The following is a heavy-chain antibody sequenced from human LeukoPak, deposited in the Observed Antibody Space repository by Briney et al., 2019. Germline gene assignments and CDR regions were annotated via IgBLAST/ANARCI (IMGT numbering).Heavy chain of an antibody. CDR1: GLTFSSYA. Sequence: GGSLRLSCAASGLTFSSYAMHWVRQAPGKWLEWVAVISYDGSNKYYADSVKGRFTISRDNSKNTLYLQMNSLRAEDTAVYYCARGYCSSTSCYAPYYYGMDVWAQGTTVTVSS. CDR3: ARGYCSSTSCYAPYYYGMDV. J-gene: IGHJ6*02. CDR2: ISYDGSNK. D-gene: IGHD2-2*01. V-gene: IGHV3-30-3*01.